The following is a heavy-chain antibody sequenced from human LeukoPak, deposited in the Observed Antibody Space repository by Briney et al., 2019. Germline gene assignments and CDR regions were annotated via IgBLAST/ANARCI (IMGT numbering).Heavy chain of an antibody. D-gene: IGHD6-13*01. CDR2: IKQNGSKE. J-gene: IGHJ5*02. V-gene: IGHV3-7*03. Sequence: GGSLRLSCAASGFIFSSYWMSWVRQAPGKGLEWVANIKQNGSKEYYVDSVRGRFTISRDDAKNSLYLQMNSLRAEDTAVYYCARIPYSSNWYWSDPWGQGTLVMVST. CDR3: ARIPYSSNWYWSDP. CDR1: GFIFSSYW.